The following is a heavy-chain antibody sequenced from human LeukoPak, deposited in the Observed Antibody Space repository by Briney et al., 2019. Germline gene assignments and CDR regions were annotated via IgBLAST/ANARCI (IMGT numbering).Heavy chain of an antibody. CDR1: GFTFSNYE. D-gene: IGHD1-26*01. V-gene: IGHV3-48*03. Sequence: GGSLRLSCAASGFTFSNYEMNWVRQAPGKGLEWVAYIRGSGRTQFYADSVKGRFIISRDNSKNSVFLQMNSLGPEDTAVYYCARDPYSGAYGNDYYYYMDVWGKGTTVTISS. J-gene: IGHJ6*03. CDR3: ARDPYSGAYGNDYYYYMDV. CDR2: IRGSGRTQ.